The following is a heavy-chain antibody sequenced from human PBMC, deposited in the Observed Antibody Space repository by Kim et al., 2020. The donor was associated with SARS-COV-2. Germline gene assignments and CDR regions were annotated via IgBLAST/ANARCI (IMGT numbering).Heavy chain of an antibody. CDR3: ARRERSSSWYDGS. Sequence: SETLSLTCTVSGGSVSSTNYYWSWIRQPPGKGLEWIGLIYYSGSTNYNPSLKSRATMPVDTSKNQFSLRLSSVTAADTAVYYCARRERSSSWYDGSWGQGTLVTVSS. CDR2: IYYSGST. D-gene: IGHD6-6*01. V-gene: IGHV4-61*01. J-gene: IGHJ5*02. CDR1: GGSVSSTNYY.